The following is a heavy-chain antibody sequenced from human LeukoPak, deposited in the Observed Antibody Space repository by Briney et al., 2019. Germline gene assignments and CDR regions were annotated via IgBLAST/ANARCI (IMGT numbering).Heavy chain of an antibody. J-gene: IGHJ2*01. V-gene: IGHV4-39*07. CDR2: IYYSGT. Sequence: SETLSLTCTVSGASISSSSYYWGWIRQPPGKGLEWIGTIYYSGTYYNPSLKSRVTISVDTSKNQFSLKLSSVTAADTAVYYCARLTWWYRYFDLWGRGTLVTVSS. D-gene: IGHD2-15*01. CDR3: ARLTWWYRYFDL. CDR1: GASISSSSYY.